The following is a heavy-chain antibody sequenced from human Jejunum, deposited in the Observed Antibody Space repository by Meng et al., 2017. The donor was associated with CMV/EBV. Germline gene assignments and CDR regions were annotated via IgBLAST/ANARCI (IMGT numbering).Heavy chain of an antibody. CDR2: IDHLRRT. V-gene: IGHV4-34*01. J-gene: IGHJ4*02. CDR1: GGSFSAYT. CDR3: ATADEYAIKY. Sequence: QVQLEEGGGGLLKASETLSLTCTLSGGSFSAYTWSWIRQAPGKGLEWIAEIDHLRRTNFNPSLKSRVSISRDTSRDQFSLRLNSVTAADTAVYYCATADEYAIKYWGQGTLVTVFS. D-gene: IGHD5-12*01.